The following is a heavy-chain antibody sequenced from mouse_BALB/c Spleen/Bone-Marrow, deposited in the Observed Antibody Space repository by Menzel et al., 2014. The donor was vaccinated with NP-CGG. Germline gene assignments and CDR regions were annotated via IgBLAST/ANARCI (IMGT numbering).Heavy chain of an antibody. Sequence: VQLQESGAELAKPGASVKMSCKASGYTFTSYWVHWIKQRPGQGLEWIGYITPSTGYIEYNQKFRDKATLTADKPSSTAYMQLSSLTSEDSAVFYCARPRFAYWGQGTLVTVSA. CDR2: ITPSTGYI. CDR3: ARPRFAY. CDR1: GYTFTSYW. J-gene: IGHJ3*01. V-gene: IGHV1-7*01.